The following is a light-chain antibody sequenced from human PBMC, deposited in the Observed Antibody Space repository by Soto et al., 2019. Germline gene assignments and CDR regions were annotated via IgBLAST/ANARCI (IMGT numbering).Light chain of an antibody. CDR1: DIGSKS. CDR3: QVWASTAEFFV. Sequence: SYELTQPPSVSVAPGQTARITCGGKDIGSKSIHWYQQRPGQAPVAVVFDATDRPSGIPDRISASRSGDTATLTISRVDAGDEADYYCQVWASTAEFFVFGSGTKVTVL. J-gene: IGLJ1*01. V-gene: IGLV3-21*02. CDR2: DAT.